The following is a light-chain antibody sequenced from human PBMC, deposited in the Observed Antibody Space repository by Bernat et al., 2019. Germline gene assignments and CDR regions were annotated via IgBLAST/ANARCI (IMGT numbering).Light chain of an antibody. CDR3: SSYSSTPAPYV. J-gene: IGLJ1*01. Sequence: QSALTQPASVSGSPWQSITISCTGTSGDVGGYNYVSWYQQHPSKAPKLMIHDVSDRPSGVSDPFSGSKSGNTASLTISGLQAEDEADYYCSSYSSTPAPYVFGTGTKVTVL. V-gene: IGLV2-14*03. CDR1: SGDVGGYNY. CDR2: DVS.